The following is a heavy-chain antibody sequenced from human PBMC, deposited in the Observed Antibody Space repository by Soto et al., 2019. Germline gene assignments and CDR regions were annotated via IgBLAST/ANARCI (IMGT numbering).Heavy chain of an antibody. CDR2: ISGSGGST. Sequence: PGGSLRLSCAASGFTFSSYAMSWVRQAPGKGLEWVSAISGSGGSTYYADSVKGRFTISRDNSKNTLYLQMNSLRAEGTAVYYCAKVGFLEWSAFDYWGQGTLVTVSS. V-gene: IGHV3-23*01. J-gene: IGHJ4*02. D-gene: IGHD3-3*01. CDR1: GFTFSSYA. CDR3: AKVGFLEWSAFDY.